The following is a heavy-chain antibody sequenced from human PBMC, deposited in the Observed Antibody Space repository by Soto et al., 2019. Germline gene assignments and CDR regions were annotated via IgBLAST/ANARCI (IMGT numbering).Heavy chain of an antibody. D-gene: IGHD6-13*01. V-gene: IGHV1-8*01. CDR3: ARGVAAADGMDV. J-gene: IGHJ6*02. Sequence: ASVKVSCKASGYTFTSYDINWVRQAPGQGLEWIGWMNLNSGNTGYAQKLQGRVTITRNTSISTAYMELSSLRSEDTAVYYCARGVAAADGMDVWGQGTTVTV. CDR1: GYTFTSYD. CDR2: MNLNSGNT.